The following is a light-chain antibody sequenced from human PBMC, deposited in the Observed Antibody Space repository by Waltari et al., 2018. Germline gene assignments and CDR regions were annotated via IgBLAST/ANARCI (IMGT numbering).Light chain of an antibody. J-gene: IGKJ4*01. CDR3: QQSNSMPLT. V-gene: IGKV1-39*01. CDR1: QSIGGY. CDR2: DAS. Sequence: DIHMTQSPSSLSASVGDRVTITCRASQSIGGYLNWYQQKPGKAPDLLIYDASSLQSGVPSRVSGSGSGTEFTLTITTLQPEDFATYYCQQSNSMPLTFGGGTKVEIK.